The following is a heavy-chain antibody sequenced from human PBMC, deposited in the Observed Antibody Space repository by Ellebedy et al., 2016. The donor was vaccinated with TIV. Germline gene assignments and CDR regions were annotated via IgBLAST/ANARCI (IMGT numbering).Heavy chain of an antibody. Sequence: GGSLRLSXAASGFTFSNAWMSWVRQAPGKGLEWVGRIKSKTDYGTRDFAAPLRGRFTISRDDSKNTLYLQMNSLETDDTAVYYCAAGTGRTDFDYWGQGTLATVSS. J-gene: IGHJ4*02. CDR1: GFTFSNAW. CDR3: AAGTGRTDFDY. V-gene: IGHV3-15*01. CDR2: IKSKTDYGTR. D-gene: IGHD2-15*01.